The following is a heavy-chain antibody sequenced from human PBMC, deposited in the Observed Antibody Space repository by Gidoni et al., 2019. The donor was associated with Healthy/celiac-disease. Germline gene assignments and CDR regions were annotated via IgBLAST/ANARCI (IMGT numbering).Heavy chain of an antibody. CDR3: ARSGSYILFDY. Sequence: QVQLQESGPGLVKPSETLSLPCAVSGYSISSGYYWGWIRQPPGKGLEWIGSIYHSGSTYYNPSLKSRVTISVDTSKNQFSLKLSSVTAADTAVYYCARSGSYILFDYWGQGTLVTVSS. D-gene: IGHD1-26*01. CDR1: GYSISSGYY. J-gene: IGHJ4*02. V-gene: IGHV4-38-2*01. CDR2: IYHSGST.